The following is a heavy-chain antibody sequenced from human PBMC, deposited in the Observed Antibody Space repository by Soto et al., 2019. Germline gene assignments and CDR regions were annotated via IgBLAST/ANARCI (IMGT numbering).Heavy chain of an antibody. CDR3: AYFFVFRSADLDY. CDR1: GFSRNTTDRVG. D-gene: IGHD6-19*01. CDR2: VYWNDDK. Sequence: CGPGLPNPTQTLTLTCTFSGFSRNTTDRVGVGWIRQSPGKALEWLPLVYWNDDKRSXPSXXSRLTIPRDTSKNKVDLPATDTVPVDTSTYYGAYFFVFRSADLDY. V-gene: IGHV2-5*04. J-gene: IGHJ4*01.